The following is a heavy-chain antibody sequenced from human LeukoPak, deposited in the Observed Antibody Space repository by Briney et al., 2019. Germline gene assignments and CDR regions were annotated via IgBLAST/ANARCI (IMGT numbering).Heavy chain of an antibody. Sequence: GGSLRLSCAASGFTFDDYTMNWVRQAPGQGLEWVSLVSWDGSSTYYADSVKGRFTISRDNSKNSLYMQMNSLRTEDTALYYCAKGQYQLLGNWFDPWGQGTLVTVSS. CDR3: AKGQYQLLGNWFDP. V-gene: IGHV3-43*01. J-gene: IGHJ5*02. D-gene: IGHD2-2*01. CDR2: VSWDGSST. CDR1: GFTFDDYT.